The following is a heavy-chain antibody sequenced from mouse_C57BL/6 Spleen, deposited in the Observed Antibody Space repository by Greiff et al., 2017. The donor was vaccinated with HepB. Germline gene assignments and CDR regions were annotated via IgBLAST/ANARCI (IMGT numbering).Heavy chain of an antibody. CDR1: GFNIKDDY. CDR3: TTDGSSYRFAY. V-gene: IGHV14-4*01. Sequence: VQLQQSGAELVRPGASVKLSCTASGFNIKDDYMHWVKQRPEQGLEWIGWIDPENGDTEYASKFQGKATITADTSSNTAYLQLSSLTSADTAVYYCTTDGSSYRFAYWGQGTLVTVSA. J-gene: IGHJ3*01. CDR2: IDPENGDT. D-gene: IGHD1-1*01.